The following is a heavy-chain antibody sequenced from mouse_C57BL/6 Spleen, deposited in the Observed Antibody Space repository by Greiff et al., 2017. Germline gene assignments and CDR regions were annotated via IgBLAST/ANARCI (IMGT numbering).Heavy chain of an antibody. V-gene: IGHV1-55*01. D-gene: IGHD2-4*01. Sequence: QVQLKQPGAELVKPGASVKMSCKASGYTFTSYWITWVKQRPGQGLEWIGDIYPGSGSTNYNEKFKSKATLTLDTSSSTAYMQLSSLTSEDSAVYYCARGDDYGDYYAMDYWGQGTSVTVSS. CDR2: IYPGSGST. J-gene: IGHJ4*01. CDR3: ARGDDYGDYYAMDY. CDR1: GYTFTSYW.